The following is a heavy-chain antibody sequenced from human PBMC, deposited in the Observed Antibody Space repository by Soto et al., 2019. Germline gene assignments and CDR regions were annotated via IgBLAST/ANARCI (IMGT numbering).Heavy chain of an antibody. CDR2: IYYSGST. D-gene: IGHD3-10*01. J-gene: IGHJ3*02. Sequence: QVQLQESGPGLVKPSQTLSLTCTVSGGSISSGDYYWSWIRQPPGKGLEWIGYIYYSGSTYYNPPSKSRVTISVDTSKTQCPLKLSSVTAADTAVYYCARASMVRGLMNAFDIWGQGTMVTVSS. CDR1: GGSISSGDYY. CDR3: ARASMVRGLMNAFDI. V-gene: IGHV4-30-4*01.